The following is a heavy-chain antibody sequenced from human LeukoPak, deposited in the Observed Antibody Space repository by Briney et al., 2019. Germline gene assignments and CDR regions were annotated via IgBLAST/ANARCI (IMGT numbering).Heavy chain of an antibody. CDR2: INPSGGST. CDR3: ASLNWNYPGNPGDAFDI. V-gene: IGHV1-46*01. J-gene: IGHJ3*02. Sequence: ASVKVSCKASGYTFTSYYMHWVRQAPGQGLEWMGIINPSGGSTSYAQKFQGRVTMTRDTSTSTVYMELSSLRSEDTAVYYCASLNWNYPGNPGDAFDIWGQGTMVTVSS. D-gene: IGHD1-7*01. CDR1: GYTFTSYY.